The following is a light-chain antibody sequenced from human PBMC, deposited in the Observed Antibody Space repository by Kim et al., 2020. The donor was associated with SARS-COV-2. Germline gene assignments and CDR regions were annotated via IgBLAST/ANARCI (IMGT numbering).Light chain of an antibody. J-gene: IGLJ2*01. CDR2: GNN. V-gene: IGLV3-19*01. CDR3: NSRDTSGRYVV. Sequence: ALGLTVRFTCRGDSLKNFYASWYRQKPGEAPVLVMYGNNNRPSEISGRLSGSSSGNTASLTIAGAQAEDEADYYCNSRDTSGRYVVFGGGTRLTVL. CDR1: SLKNFY.